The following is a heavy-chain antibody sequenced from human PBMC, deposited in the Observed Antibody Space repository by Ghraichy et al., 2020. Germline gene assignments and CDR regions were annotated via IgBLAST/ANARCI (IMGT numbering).Heavy chain of an antibody. CDR3: ASLSVAGTGKVDY. CDR2: IYYSGST. CDR1: GGSISSYY. Sequence: SQTLSLTCTVSGGSISSYYWSWIRQPPGKGLEWIGYIYYSGSTNYNPSLKSRVTISVDTSKNQFSLKLSSVTAADTVVYYCASLSVAGTGKVDYWGQGTLVTVSS. D-gene: IGHD6-19*01. J-gene: IGHJ4*02. V-gene: IGHV4-59*08.